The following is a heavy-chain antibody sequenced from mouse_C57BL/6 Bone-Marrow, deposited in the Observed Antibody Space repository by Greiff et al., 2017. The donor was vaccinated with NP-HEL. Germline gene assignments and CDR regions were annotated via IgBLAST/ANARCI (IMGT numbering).Heavy chain of an antibody. Sequence: DVMLVESGGGLVKPGGSLKLSCAASGFTFSSYAMSWVRQTPEKRLEWVATISDGGSYTYYPDNVKGRFTISRDNAKNNLYLQMSHLKSEDTAMYYCARHSYPAWFAYWGQGTLVTVSA. CDR1: GFTFSSYA. CDR3: ARHSYPAWFAY. CDR2: ISDGGSYT. V-gene: IGHV5-4*03. D-gene: IGHD2-12*01. J-gene: IGHJ3*01.